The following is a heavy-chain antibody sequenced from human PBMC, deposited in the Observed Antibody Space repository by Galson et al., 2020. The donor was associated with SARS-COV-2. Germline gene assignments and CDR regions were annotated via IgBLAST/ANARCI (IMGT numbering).Heavy chain of an antibody. V-gene: IGHV3-33*06. D-gene: IGHD6-19*01. CDR3: AKDRGIAVGGTLYYFDY. J-gene: IGHJ4*02. CDR2: IWYDGSNK. CDR1: GFTFSSYG. Sequence: GESLKISCAASGFTFSSYGMHWVRQAPGKGLELVAVIWYDGSNKYYADSVKGRFTISRDNSKNTLYLQMNSLRAEDTAVYYCAKDRGIAVGGTLYYFDYWGQGTLVTVSS.